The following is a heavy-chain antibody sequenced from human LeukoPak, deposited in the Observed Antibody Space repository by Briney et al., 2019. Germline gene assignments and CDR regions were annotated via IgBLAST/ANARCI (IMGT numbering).Heavy chain of an antibody. Sequence: SETLSLTCAVYEGSLTGYFWSWLRQPPGKGLEWIGEISIAGEINYNPSLRSRATIALDTTKNQFSLRLTSVIAADTAHYYCVRQIGAGAFDLWGRDRVVTVAS. D-gene: IGHD6-19*01. CDR1: EGSLTGYF. CDR3: VRQIGAGAFDL. CDR2: ISIAGEI. V-gene: IGHV4-34*01. J-gene: IGHJ2*01.